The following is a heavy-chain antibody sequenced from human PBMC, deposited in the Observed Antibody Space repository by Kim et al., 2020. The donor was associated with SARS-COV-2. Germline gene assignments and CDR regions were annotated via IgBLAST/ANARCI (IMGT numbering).Heavy chain of an antibody. CDR3: ARYGGYSYGSYYYYGMDV. CDR1: GYSFTSYW. V-gene: IGHV5-51*01. CDR2: IYPGDSDT. J-gene: IGHJ6*02. Sequence: GESLKISCKGSGYSFTSYWIGWVRQMPGKGLEWMGIIYPGDSDTRYSPSFQGQVTISADKSISTAYLQWSSLKASDTAMYYCARYGGYSYGSYYYYGMDVWGQGTTVTVSS. D-gene: IGHD5-18*01.